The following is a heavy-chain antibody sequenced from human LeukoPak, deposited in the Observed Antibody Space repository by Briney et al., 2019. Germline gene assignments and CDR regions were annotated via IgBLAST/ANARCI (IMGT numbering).Heavy chain of an antibody. V-gene: IGHV4-59*11. J-gene: IGHJ3*02. CDR3: ARDLVTVTKGFDI. CDR1: DDSFSSHY. D-gene: IGHD4-17*01. CDR2: ISYIGST. Sequence: SETLSLTCAVSDDSFSSHYWTWIRPPPGKGLEWIGYISYIGSTNYNPSLKSRVTISIDTSKTHFSLKLSSVTAADTAVYYCARDLVTVTKGFDIWGQGTMVSVSS.